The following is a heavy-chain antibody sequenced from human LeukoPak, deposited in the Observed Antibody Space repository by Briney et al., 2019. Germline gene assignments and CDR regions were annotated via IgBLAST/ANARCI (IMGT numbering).Heavy chain of an antibody. J-gene: IGHJ5*02. D-gene: IGHD2-2*01. V-gene: IGHV4-34*01. CDR2: INHSGST. CDR3: ARPRYCSSTSCNGRFDP. Sequence: PSGTLSLTCAVYGGSFSGYYWSWIRQPPGKGLEWVGEINHSGSTNYNPSLKSRVTISVDTSKNQFSLKLSSVTAADTAVYYCARPRYCSSTSCNGRFDPWGQGTLVTVSS. CDR1: GGSFSGYY.